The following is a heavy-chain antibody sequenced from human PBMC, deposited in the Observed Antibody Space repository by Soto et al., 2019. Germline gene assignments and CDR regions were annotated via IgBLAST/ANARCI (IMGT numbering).Heavy chain of an antibody. CDR1: GGSIKSSSSR. V-gene: IGHV4-39*01. J-gene: IGHJ6*03. Sequence: SETLSLTCTVSGGSIKSSSSRWGWIRQPPGKGLEWIGSIYYSGSTYYNPSLKSRVTISVDTSKNQFSLKLSSVTAADTAVYYCARHEVCSSTSCYIYYYYYMDVWGKGTTVTVSS. CDR2: IYYSGST. CDR3: ARHEVCSSTSCYIYYYYYMDV. D-gene: IGHD2-2*02.